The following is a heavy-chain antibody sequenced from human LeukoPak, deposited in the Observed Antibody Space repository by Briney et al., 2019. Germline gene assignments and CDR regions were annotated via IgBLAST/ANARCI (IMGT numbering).Heavy chain of an antibody. J-gene: IGHJ6*02. D-gene: IGHD2-2*01. CDR2: ISNTGTT. V-gene: IGHV4-61*03. CDR3: ARDRLPSRYNGLDV. Sequence: SETLSLTCSVSGGPISSDVYYWSWIRQPPGKGLEWIGFISNTGTTNYNPSLKSRVTISVDTSKNHFSLRLTSVTAADTAVYFCARDRLPSRYNGLDVWGQGTTVTVSS. CDR1: GGPISSDVYY.